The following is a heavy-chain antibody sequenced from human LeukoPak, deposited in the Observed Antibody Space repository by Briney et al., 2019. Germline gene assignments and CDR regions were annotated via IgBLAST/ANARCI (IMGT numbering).Heavy chain of an antibody. Sequence: ASVKVSCKASGGTFSSYAISWVRQAPGQGLEWMGGIIPIFGTANYAQKFQGRVTITADESTSTAYMELSSLRSEDTAVYYCARSPMVRGVPGCVSRYNWFDPWGQGTLVTVSS. J-gene: IGHJ5*02. V-gene: IGHV1-69*13. CDR3: ARSPMVRGVPGCVSRYNWFDP. D-gene: IGHD3-10*01. CDR2: IIPIFGTA. CDR1: GGTFSSYA.